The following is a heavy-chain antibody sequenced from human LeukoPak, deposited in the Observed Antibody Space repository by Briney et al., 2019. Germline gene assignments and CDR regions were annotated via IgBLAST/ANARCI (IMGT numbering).Heavy chain of an antibody. CDR1: GGSISSGGYY. CDR2: IYYSGST. J-gene: IGHJ4*02. D-gene: IGHD6-6*01. CDR3: ARDVNAAARFDY. V-gene: IGHV4-31*03. Sequence: SETLSLTCTVSGGSISSGGYYWSWIRQNPGKGLEWIGYIYYSGSTYYNPSLKSRVTISVDTSKNQFSLKLSSVTAADTAVYYCARDVNAAARFDYWGQGTLVTVSS.